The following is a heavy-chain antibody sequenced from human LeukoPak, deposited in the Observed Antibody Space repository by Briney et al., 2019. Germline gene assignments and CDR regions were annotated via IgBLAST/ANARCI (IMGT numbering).Heavy chain of an antibody. V-gene: IGHV1-2*02. CDR2: FNPNSCFT. Sequence: ARVKVSCKASGYPFTGYYLHWVRQAPGQGLEWMGWFNPNSCFTIYAQKFQGRVTMTRDTSISTAYMELSRLRSDDTAVYYCARLADCSSSSCRSFDYWGQGTLVTAS. J-gene: IGHJ4*02. CDR3: ARLADCSSSSCRSFDY. D-gene: IGHD2-2*01. CDR1: GYPFTGYY.